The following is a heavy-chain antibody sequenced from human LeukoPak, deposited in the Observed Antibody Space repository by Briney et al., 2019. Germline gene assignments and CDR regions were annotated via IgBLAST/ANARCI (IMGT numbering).Heavy chain of an antibody. Sequence: ASVKVSCKASGYTFTNYDINWVRLATGQGLEWMGWMNPNSDNTGYAQKFQGRVTMTRNTSVSTAYMDLSSLRSEDTAVYYCARGSSGDYSVSGSAWFDPWGQGTLVTVSS. J-gene: IGHJ5*02. CDR2: MNPNSDNT. V-gene: IGHV1-8*01. CDR3: ARGSSGDYSVSGSAWFDP. CDR1: GYTFTNYD. D-gene: IGHD3-10*01.